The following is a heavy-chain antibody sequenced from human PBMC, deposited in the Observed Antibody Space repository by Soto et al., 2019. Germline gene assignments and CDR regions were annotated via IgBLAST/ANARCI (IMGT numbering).Heavy chain of an antibody. CDR1: GDSISSDY. Sequence: SETLSLTCSVSGDSISSDYWTWIRQTPGKGLEWIGCISSSGSTDYNPSLKSRLTMSIVTSKNQFSLKVNSVTAADTAVYYCARARTGWYFDLWGQGRLVSVSS. CDR3: ARARTGWYFDL. J-gene: IGHJ4*02. D-gene: IGHD3-9*01. V-gene: IGHV4-59*01. CDR2: ISSSGST.